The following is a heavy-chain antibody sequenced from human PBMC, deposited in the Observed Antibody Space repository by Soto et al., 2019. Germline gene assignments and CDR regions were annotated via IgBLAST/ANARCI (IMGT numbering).Heavy chain of an antibody. CDR3: AGDEGYYYSGMDV. CDR2: IYPSGNT. V-gene: IGHV4-4*07. CDR1: GGSISSYY. Sequence: PSETLSLTCTVSGGSISSYYWSWIRQTAGKGLEWSGRIYPSGNTNYNPSLKSRVTLSIDTSKNQLSLKMSSVTAADTAVYFCAGDEGYYYSGMDVWGQGTAVTVSS. J-gene: IGHJ6*02.